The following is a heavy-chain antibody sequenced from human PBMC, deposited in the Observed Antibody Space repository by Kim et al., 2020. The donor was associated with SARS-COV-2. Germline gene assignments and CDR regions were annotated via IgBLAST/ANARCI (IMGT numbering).Heavy chain of an antibody. J-gene: IGHJ6*02. Sequence: GESLKISCQASGYNFPSFWINWVRQMPGKGLEWVGRIDPGDSNSNFNPAFQGHVSMSVDKSSTTAYLQWGSLKASDTAIYYCTRQSVVQFSFAMDVWGQGTTVAVSS. CDR3: TRQSVVQFSFAMDV. CDR2: IDPGDSNS. CDR1: GYNFPSFW. D-gene: IGHD6-6*01. V-gene: IGHV5-10-1*01.